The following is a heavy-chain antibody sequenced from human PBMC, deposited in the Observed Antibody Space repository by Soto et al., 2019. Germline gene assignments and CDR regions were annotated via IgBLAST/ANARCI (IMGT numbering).Heavy chain of an antibody. CDR2: IYHGGTT. CDR3: ARVNRYGELYYYYYGMDV. Sequence: PSETLSLTCTVSGYSISSGSYWGWIRQPPGKGPEWIASIYHGGTTFYNPSLKSRVTISVDTSKNQFSLKLSSVTAADTAVYYCARVNRYGELYYYYYGMDVWGQGTTVTVSS. CDR1: GYSISSGSY. D-gene: IGHD4-17*01. J-gene: IGHJ6*02. V-gene: IGHV4-38-2*02.